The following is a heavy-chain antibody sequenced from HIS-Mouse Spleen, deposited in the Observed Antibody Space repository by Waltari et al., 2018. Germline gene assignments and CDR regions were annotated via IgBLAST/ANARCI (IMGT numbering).Heavy chain of an antibody. CDR2: ISAYNGNT. D-gene: IGHD3-22*01. CDR3: ARDELDYYDSSTYRAFDI. V-gene: IGHV1-18*01. Sequence: QVQLVQSGAEVKKPGASVKVSCKASGYTFTSYGISWVRQAPGQGLEWMGWISAYNGNTNYAQKLQGRVTMTTDTSTSTAYMELRSLRSDDTAVYYCARDELDYYDSSTYRAFDIWGQGTMVTVSS. CDR1: GYTFTSYG. J-gene: IGHJ3*02.